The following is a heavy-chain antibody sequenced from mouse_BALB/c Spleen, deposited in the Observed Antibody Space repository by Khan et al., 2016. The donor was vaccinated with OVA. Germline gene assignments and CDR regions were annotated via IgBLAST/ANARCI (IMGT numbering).Heavy chain of an antibody. D-gene: IGHD1-1*01. J-gene: IGHJ2*01. CDR2: ISYSGRT. CDR1: GYSITSDYA. V-gene: IGHV3-2*02. CDR3: ARSVTITTVVATDFDY. Sequence: QLEESGPGLVKPSQSLSLTCTVTGYSITSDYAWNWIRQFPGNKLEWMGYISYSGRTSYNPSLKSRISITRATSKNQFFLQLNSVTTEDTATYYCARSVTITTVVATDFDYWGQGTTLTVSS.